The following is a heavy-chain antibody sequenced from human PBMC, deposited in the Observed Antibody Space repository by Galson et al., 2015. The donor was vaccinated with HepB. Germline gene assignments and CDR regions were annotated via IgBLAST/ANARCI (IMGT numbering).Heavy chain of an antibody. V-gene: IGHV3-23*01. D-gene: IGHD2-2*01. CDR1: TFTFSNYA. CDR2: ISGGGGST. CDR3: ARMPGDYYYMDV. J-gene: IGHJ6*03. Sequence: SLRLSCAASTFTFSNYAMSWGRQAPGKGLEWVSVISGGGGSTYYADSVKGRFTISRDNSKSTLYLQMNNLRAEDTAVYYCARMPGDYYYMDVWGKGTTVTVSS.